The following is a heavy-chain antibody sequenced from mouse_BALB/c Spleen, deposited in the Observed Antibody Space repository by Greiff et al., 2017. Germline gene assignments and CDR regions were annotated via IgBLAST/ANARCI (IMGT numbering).Heavy chain of an antibody. D-gene: IGHD3-1*01. V-gene: IGHV3-6*02. Sequence: ESGPGLVKPSQSLSLTCSVTGYSITSGYYWNWIRQFPGNKLEWMGYISYDGSNNYNPSLKNRISITRDTSKNQFFLKLNSVTTEDTATYYCARLGGRAMDYWGQGTSVTVSS. CDR3: ARLGGRAMDY. CDR1: GYSITSGYY. J-gene: IGHJ4*01. CDR2: ISYDGSN.